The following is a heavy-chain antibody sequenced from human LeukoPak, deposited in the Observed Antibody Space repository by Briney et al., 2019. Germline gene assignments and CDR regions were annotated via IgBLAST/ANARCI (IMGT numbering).Heavy chain of an antibody. CDR2: VYYSGST. J-gene: IGHJ4*02. CDR3: ASNYYGSGSYPNYFDY. D-gene: IGHD3-10*01. Sequence: PSETLSLTCTVSGGSLSSYYWSWIRQPPGKGLEWIGYVYYSGSTNYNPSLKSRVTMSVDTSKNQFSLKLSSVTAADTAVYYCASNYYGSGSYPNYFDYWGQGTLVTVSS. CDR1: GGSLSSYY. V-gene: IGHV4-59*12.